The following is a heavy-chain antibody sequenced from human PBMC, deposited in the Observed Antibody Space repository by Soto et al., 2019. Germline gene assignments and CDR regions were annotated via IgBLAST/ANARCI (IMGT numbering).Heavy chain of an antibody. CDR3: ARGRYCLTGRCFPNWFDS. J-gene: IGHJ5*01. CDR1: GDSISTVDYF. D-gene: IGHD2-15*01. Sequence: LSLPCSVSGDSISTVDYFWAWIRQPPGQALEYIGYIYKSATTYYNPSFESRVAISLDTSKSQFSLNVNSVTAADTAVYFCARGRYCLTGRCFPNWFDSWGQGTLVTVSS. CDR2: IYKSATT. V-gene: IGHV4-30-4*01.